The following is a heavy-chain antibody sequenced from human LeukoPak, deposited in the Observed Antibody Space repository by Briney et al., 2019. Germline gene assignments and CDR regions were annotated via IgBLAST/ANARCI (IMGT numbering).Heavy chain of an antibody. CDR2: IYYSGYY. J-gene: IGHJ4*02. CDR3: ASHNEYNYGYALFGY. V-gene: IGHV4-39*01. CDR1: GASISSSSYY. Sequence: SETLSLTCTVSGASISSSSYYWGWIRPPPGKGLEWIGSIYYSGYYYYNPSLKSRVTISVDPSENQFSLKLTSVTAADTAVYYCASHNEYNYGYALFGYWGQGTLVAVSS. D-gene: IGHD5-18*01.